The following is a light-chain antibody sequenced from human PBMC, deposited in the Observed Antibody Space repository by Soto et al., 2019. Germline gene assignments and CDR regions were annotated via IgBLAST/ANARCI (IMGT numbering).Light chain of an antibody. V-gene: IGKV3-15*01. CDR3: QQYNHWAPT. J-gene: IGKJ2*01. CDR1: QSVSSN. CDR2: GAS. Sequence: EIVMTQSPATLSVSPGERATLSCRASQSVSSNFAWYQQKPGQAPRLLIYGASTRATGIPARFSGSGSGTEFSLTISSLQSEDFAVYYFQQYNHWAPTFGQATKLEIK.